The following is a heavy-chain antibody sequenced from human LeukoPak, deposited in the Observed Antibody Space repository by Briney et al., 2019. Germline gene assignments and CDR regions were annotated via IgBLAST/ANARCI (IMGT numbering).Heavy chain of an antibody. CDR2: ISRNGGTT. V-gene: IGHV3-43*01. D-gene: IGHD4/OR15-4a*01. CDR1: GLTFDEYT. CDR3: ARRAGAYSHPYDY. J-gene: IGHJ4*02. Sequence: GGSLRLSCAASGLTFDEYTMHWVRQGPGKGLEWVSLISRNGGTTKYADSVKGRFIISRDNSKNTLYLQMNSLRAEDTAVYYCARRAGAYSHPYDYWGQGTLVTVSS.